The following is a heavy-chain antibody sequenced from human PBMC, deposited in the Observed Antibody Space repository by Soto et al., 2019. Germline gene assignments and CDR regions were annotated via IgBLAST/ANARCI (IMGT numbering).Heavy chain of an antibody. Sequence: QLQLQESGPGLVRPSETLSLTCTVSGGSITRSDSYWAWIRQPPGKGPEWIGSIYYSGTTYYNPSLKSRLTISEDTSKNQFSRRLTSVTAADTAVYYCATDGMTGSYYKFVDWGQGILVTVSS. D-gene: IGHD3-10*01. CDR3: ATDGMTGSYYKFVD. V-gene: IGHV4-39*02. CDR2: IYYSGTT. CDR1: GGSITRSDSY. J-gene: IGHJ4*02.